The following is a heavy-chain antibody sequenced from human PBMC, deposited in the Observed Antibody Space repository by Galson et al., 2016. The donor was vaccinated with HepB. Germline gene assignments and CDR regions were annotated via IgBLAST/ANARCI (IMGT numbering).Heavy chain of an antibody. CDR2: ISSSSTYI. CDR3: ARDLEKFGELFHYYGMDV. J-gene: IGHJ6*02. V-gene: IGHV3-21*05. D-gene: IGHD3-10*01. CDR1: GFTLSSYS. Sequence: SLRLPCAPSGFTLSSYSMHRVRQAPGTGLEWVSFISSSSTYIYHAHSPSGRFTISRDNAKKSLSLQMNSLRAEDTAMYYCARDLEKFGELFHYYGMDVWGQGTTVTVSS.